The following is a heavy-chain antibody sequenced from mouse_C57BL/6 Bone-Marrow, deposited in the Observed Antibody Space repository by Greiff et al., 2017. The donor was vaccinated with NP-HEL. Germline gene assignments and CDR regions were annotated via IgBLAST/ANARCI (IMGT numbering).Heavy chain of an antibody. CDR3: ARRTHSYFDY. CDR1: GYAFSSSW. CDR2: IYPGDGDT. J-gene: IGHJ2*01. Sequence: VQLKESGPELVKPGASVKISCKASGYAFSSSWMNWVKQRPGKGLEWIGRIYPGDGDTNYNGKFKGKATLTADKSSSTAYMQLSSLTSEDSAVYFCARRTHSYFDYWGQGTTLTVSS. V-gene: IGHV1-82*01.